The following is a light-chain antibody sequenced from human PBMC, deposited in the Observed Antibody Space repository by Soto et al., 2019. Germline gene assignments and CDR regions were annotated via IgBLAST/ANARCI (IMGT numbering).Light chain of an antibody. CDR3: QHYNSYPLT. V-gene: IGKV1-5*03. J-gene: IGKJ4*01. CDR1: QTISYW. Sequence: DIRMTQSPSTLSASVGDRVTITCRASQTISYWLAWLQLKPGKAPKVLIYKASILGSGVPSRFSGSGSGTEFTLTITSLQPDDFATYYCQHYNSYPLTFGGGTKVEI. CDR2: KAS.